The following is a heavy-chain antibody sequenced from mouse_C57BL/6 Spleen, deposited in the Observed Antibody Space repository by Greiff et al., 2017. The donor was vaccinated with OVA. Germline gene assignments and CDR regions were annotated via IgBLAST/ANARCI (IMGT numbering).Heavy chain of an antibody. V-gene: IGHV1-5*01. CDR1: GYTFTSYW. J-gene: IGHJ2*01. CDR2: IYPGNSDT. Sequence: EVQRVESGPVLARPGASVKMSCKTSGYTFTSYWMHWVKQRPGQGLEWIGAIYPGNSDTSYNQKFKGKAKLTAVTSASTAYMELSSLTNEDSAVYYCTREITTVEGFDYWGQGTTLTVSS. D-gene: IGHD1-1*01. CDR3: TREITTVEGFDY.